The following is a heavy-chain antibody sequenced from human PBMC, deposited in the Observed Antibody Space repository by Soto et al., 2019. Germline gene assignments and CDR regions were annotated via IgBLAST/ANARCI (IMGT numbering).Heavy chain of an antibody. CDR2: IIPIFGTA. D-gene: IGHD3-22*01. CDR3: ARSSDYDSSGTFDY. J-gene: IGHJ4*02. CDR1: GGTFSSYA. Sequence: ASVKVSCKASGGTFSSYAISWVRQAPGQGLEWMGGIIPIFGTANYAQKFQGRVTITADESTSTAYMELSSLRSEDTAVYYCARSSDYDSSGTFDYWGQGTLVTVSS. V-gene: IGHV1-69*13.